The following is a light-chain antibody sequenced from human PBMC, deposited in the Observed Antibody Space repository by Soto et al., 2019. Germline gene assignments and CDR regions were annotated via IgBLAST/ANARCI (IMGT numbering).Light chain of an antibody. J-gene: IGLJ1*01. V-gene: IGLV2-23*02. Sequence: QSALTQPASVSGSPGQSITISCTGTSSDVGSYNFVSWYQQHPGKAPKLMIYEVSKRPSGVSNGFSGSKSGNTASLTISGFKAEDEADYYCCSYAGSYTYVFGTGTKVTVL. CDR3: CSYAGSYTYV. CDR1: SSDVGSYNF. CDR2: EVS.